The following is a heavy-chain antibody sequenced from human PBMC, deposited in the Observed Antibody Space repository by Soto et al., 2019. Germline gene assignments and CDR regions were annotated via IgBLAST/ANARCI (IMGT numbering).Heavy chain of an antibody. CDR1: GFTLSDHY. D-gene: IGHD3-22*01. CDR2: SRDKPQAYST. V-gene: IGHV3-72*01. CDR3: VRATYFSDSSGYTRCLDS. J-gene: IGHJ4*02. Sequence: EVQLVESGGGLVQPGGSLRLSCAGSGFTLSDHYIDWVRQAPGKGLEWVGRSRDKPQAYSTTYDASVKGRFTAARDESKNSAYLQMNSLKTEDTAVYYCVRATYFSDSSGYTRCLDSWGQGTLVTVSS.